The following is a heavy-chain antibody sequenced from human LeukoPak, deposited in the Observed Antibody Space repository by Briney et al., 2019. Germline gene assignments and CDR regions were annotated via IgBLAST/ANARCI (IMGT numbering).Heavy chain of an antibody. V-gene: IGHV3-30*01. D-gene: IGHD1-26*01. CDR3: ARAGGIVGAYSAFDI. CDR2: ISSHGSDK. CDR1: GFTFRNFA. Sequence: GGSMRLSCAASGFTFRNFAIHWVRQAPGKGLEWVAVISSHGSDKYYGDPVKGRFTISRDNSKNTLSLQMNSLRAEDTAVYYCARAGGIVGAYSAFDIWGQGTMVTVSS. J-gene: IGHJ3*02.